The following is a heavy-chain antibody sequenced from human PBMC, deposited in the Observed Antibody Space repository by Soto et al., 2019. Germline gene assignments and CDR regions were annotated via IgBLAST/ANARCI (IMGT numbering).Heavy chain of an antibody. V-gene: IGHV2-5*01. D-gene: IGHD4-17*01. CDR1: GFSLSSSGAG. CDR3: SHLDLRGFSDYTHGWDV. Sequence: GSGPTLVNPTQTLTLTCSFTGFSLSSSGAGVGWFRQSPGKALEWLVLIYWNDEIRYSPSLASRLTITEDTSKDQVVLTLTNLGPVDTATYYCSHLDLRGFSDYTHGWDVGGQGTTVTVS. CDR2: IYWNDEI. J-gene: IGHJ6*02.